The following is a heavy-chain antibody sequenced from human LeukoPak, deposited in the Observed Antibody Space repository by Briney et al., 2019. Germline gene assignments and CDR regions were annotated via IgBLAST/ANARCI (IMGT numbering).Heavy chain of an antibody. CDR3: VKEARGTTVYY. Sequence: GGSLRFSCVASGFSVSVSDNYMSWVRQTPGEGLEWVSVIFGGSTYYAASVKGRFTISRDNSKNTLYLQMDSLRAEDTAVYYCVKEARGTTVYYWGQGTLVTVSS. D-gene: IGHD4-17*01. V-gene: IGHV3-53*01. J-gene: IGHJ4*02. CDR2: IFGGST. CDR1: GFSVSVSDNY.